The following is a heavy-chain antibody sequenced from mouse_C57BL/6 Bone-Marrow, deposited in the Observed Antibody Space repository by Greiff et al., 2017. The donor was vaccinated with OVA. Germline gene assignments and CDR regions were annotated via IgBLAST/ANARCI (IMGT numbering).Heavy chain of an antibody. V-gene: IGHV1-81*01. J-gene: IGHJ4*01. Sequence: VQLQESGAELARPGASVKLSCKASGYTFTSYGISWVKQRTGQGLEWIGEIYPRSGNTYYNEKFKGKATLTADKSSSTAYMELRSLTSEYSAVYFCARGGWLLPFYYYAMDYWGQGTSVTVSS. CDR2: IYPRSGNT. D-gene: IGHD2-3*01. CDR3: ARGGWLLPFYYYAMDY. CDR1: GYTFTSYG.